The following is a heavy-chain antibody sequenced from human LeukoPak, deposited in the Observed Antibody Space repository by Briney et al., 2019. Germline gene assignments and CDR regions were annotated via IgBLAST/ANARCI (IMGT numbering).Heavy chain of an antibody. CDR1: RFAFSNYG. J-gene: IGHJ4*02. D-gene: IGHD3-22*01. Sequence: GGSLRLSCAVSRFAFSNYGMSWVRQAPGKGLEWVSAVSGSGGSTYYADSVKGRFTISRDNSKNTLYLQMNSLRAEDTALYYCAKSSYYDTSGSYREYYFDYWGQGALVTVSS. CDR3: AKSSYYDTSGSYREYYFDY. V-gene: IGHV3-23*01. CDR2: VSGSGGST.